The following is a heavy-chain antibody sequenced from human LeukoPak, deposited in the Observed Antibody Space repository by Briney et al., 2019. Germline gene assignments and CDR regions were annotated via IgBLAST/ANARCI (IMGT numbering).Heavy chain of an antibody. V-gene: IGHV3-64D*06. CDR3: ARDQSGSSWFANFFDY. Sequence: PGGSLRLSSSASGFTFSSYAMHWVRQAPGKGLEYVSAISSNGGSTYYADSVKGRFTISRDNSKNTLYLQMSSLRAEDTAVYYCARDQSGSSWFANFFDYWGQGTLVTVSS. J-gene: IGHJ4*02. D-gene: IGHD6-13*01. CDR2: ISSNGGST. CDR1: GFTFSSYA.